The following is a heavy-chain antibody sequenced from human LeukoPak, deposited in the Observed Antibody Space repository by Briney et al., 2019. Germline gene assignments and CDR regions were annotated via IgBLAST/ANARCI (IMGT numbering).Heavy chain of an antibody. J-gene: IGHJ4*02. CDR1: GYSIRNGYN. V-gene: IGHV4-38-2*02. CDR2: IYQSGST. D-gene: IGHD6-19*01. CDR3: ARREAVAGSFDY. Sequence: SETLSLTCTVSGYSIRNGYNWGWIRLSPGKGLEWLGSIYQSGSTYDNPSLKSRVTLSIDPSKNQFYLKLTSVTAADTALYYCARREAVAGSFDYWGQGTLVTVSS.